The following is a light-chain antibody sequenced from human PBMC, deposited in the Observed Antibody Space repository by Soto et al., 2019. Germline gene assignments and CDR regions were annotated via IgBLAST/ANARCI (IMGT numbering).Light chain of an antibody. CDR2: GAS. CDR1: QSVSSN. V-gene: IGKV3D-15*01. CDR3: QQYNKWPPLT. J-gene: IGKJ4*01. Sequence: EIVMTQSPATLSVSPGERATLSCRASQSVSSNLAWYQQKPGQAPRLLMYGASTRATGIPARFSGSGSGTEFTLTMSSLRSEDLAVYYCQQYNKWPPLTFGGGTKVEIK.